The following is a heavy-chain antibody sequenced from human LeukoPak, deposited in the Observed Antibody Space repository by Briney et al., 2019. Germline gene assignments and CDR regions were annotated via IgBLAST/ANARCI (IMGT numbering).Heavy chain of an antibody. J-gene: IGHJ6*03. V-gene: IGHV4-61*02. CDR2: IYTSGST. CDR1: GGSISSGHYF. CDR3: ARGRDYYMDV. Sequence: SQTLSLTCTVSGGSISSGHYFWTWIRQPAGKGLEWIGRIYTSGSTNYNPSLKSRVTISVDTSKNQFSLNLNSVTAADTAMYYCARGRDYYMDVWGKGSTVTVSS.